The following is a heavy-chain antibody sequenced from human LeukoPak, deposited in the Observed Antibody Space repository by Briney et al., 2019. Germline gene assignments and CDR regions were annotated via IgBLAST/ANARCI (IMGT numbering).Heavy chain of an antibody. CDR3: ARGGSYYYGSGNELDY. J-gene: IGHJ4*02. CDR2: MNPNSGNT. Sequence: GASVKVSCKASGYTFTSYDINWVRQATGQGLEWMGWMNPNSGNTGYAQKFQGRVTMTRNTSISTAYMELSSLRSEDTAVYYCARGGSYYYGSGNELDYWGQGTLVTVSS. V-gene: IGHV1-8*01. D-gene: IGHD3-10*01. CDR1: GYTFTSYD.